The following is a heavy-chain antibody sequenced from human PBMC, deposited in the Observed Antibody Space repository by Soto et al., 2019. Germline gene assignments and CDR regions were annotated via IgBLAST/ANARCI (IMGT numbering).Heavy chain of an antibody. CDR2: ISAYNGNT. CDR3: ASRSNWNDLDY. V-gene: IGHV1-18*01. J-gene: IGHJ4*02. Sequence: GAPVKVSCKASGYTFTSSGISWGRQAPGQGLEWMGWISAYNGNTNYAQKLQGRVTMTTDTSTSTAYMELRSLRSDDTAVYYCASRSNWNDLDYWGQGTLVTVSS. CDR1: GYTFTSSG. D-gene: IGHD1-20*01.